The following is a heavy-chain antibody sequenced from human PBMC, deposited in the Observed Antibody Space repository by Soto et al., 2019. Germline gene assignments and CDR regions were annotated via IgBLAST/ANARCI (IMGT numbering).Heavy chain of an antibody. CDR1: GFTFSSYS. D-gene: IGHD3-16*01. V-gene: IGHV3-21*01. J-gene: IGHJ6*02. Sequence: EVQLVESGGGLVKPGGSLRLSCAASGFTFSSYSMNWVRQAPGMGLEWVSSISSSSSYIYYADSVKGRFTISRDNAKNSLYLQMNSLRAEDTAVYYCARDFTYYYYYGMDVWGQGTTVTVSS. CDR2: ISSSSSYI. CDR3: ARDFTYYYYYGMDV.